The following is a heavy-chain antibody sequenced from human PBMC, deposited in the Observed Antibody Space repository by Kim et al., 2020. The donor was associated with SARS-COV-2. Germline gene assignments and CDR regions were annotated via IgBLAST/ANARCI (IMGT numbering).Heavy chain of an antibody. Sequence: DSVKVRLTVSRDNSKDTLYLQMNALTAEDTAIYYCTKGLWVGEFYVGAFDFWGQGTLVTVSS. D-gene: IGHD3-10*01. CDR3: TKGLWVGEFYVGAFDF. V-gene: IGHV3-23*01. J-gene: IGHJ4*02.